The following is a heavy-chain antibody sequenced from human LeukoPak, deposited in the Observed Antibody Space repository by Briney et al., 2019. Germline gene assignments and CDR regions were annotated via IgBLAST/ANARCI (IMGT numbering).Heavy chain of an antibody. D-gene: IGHD6-13*01. J-gene: IGHJ4*02. CDR1: GYTFTGYY. CDR3: ARAPGFWQQLVLGGLPFDY. V-gene: IGHV1-2*02. Sequence: ASVKVSCKASGYTFTGYYMHWVRQAPGQGLEWMGWINPNSGGTNYAQKFQGRVTMTRDTSISTAYMELSRLRSDDTAVYYCARAPGFWQQLVLGGLPFDYWGQGTLVTVSP. CDR2: INPNSGGT.